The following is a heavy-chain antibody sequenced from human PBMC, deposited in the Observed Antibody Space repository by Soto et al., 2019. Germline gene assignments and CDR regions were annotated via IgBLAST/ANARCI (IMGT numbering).Heavy chain of an antibody. CDR2: IYYSGST. D-gene: IGHD3-16*01. CDR1: GGSISSYY. J-gene: IGHJ4*02. CDR3: AREFTFGGVALGY. Sequence: SETLSLTCTVSGGSISSYYWSWIRQPPGKGLEWIGYIYYSGSTNYNPSLKSRVTISVDTSKNQFSLKLSSVTAADTAVYYCAREFTFGGVALGYWGQGTLVTVSS. V-gene: IGHV4-59*01.